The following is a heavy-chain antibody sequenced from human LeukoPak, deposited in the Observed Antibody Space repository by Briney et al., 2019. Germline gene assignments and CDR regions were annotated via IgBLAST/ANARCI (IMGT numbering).Heavy chain of an antibody. V-gene: IGHV4-34*01. Sequence: SETLSLTCAVYGGSFSGYYWSWIRQPPGKGLEWIGEINHSGSTNYNPSLKSRVTISVDTSKNQFSLKLSSVTAADTAVYYCARARVPKLWGQGTTVTVSS. J-gene: IGHJ6*02. CDR1: GGSFSGYY. CDR2: INHSGST. CDR3: ARARVPKL.